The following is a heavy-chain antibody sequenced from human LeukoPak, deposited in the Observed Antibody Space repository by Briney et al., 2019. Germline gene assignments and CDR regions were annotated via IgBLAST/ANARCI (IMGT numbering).Heavy chain of an antibody. CDR2: ITSSSAI. CDR1: GFTFSGYS. J-gene: IGHJ4*02. V-gene: IGHV3-48*01. CDR3: ARVRGSYHFDY. D-gene: IGHD1-26*01. Sequence: GGSLRLSCAASGFTFSGYSMNWVRQAPGKGLEWVSYITSSSAIYYADSVKGRFTISRDNAKNSLYLQMNSLRAEDTAVYYCARVRGSYHFDYWGQGTLVTVSS.